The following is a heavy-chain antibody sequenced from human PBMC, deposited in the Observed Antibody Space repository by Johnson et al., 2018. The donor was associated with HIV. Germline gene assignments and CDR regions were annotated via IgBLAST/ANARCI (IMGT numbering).Heavy chain of an antibody. J-gene: IGHJ3*02. Sequence: VQLVESGGGLVKPGGSQRLSCAVSGFTFSDYYMSWIRQAPGKGLEWVSYISSSGTIIYYADSVKGRFTISRDNAKNSLYLQMNSLRAEDTAVYYCARVIYQYYDSSLDDAFDIWCQGTMVTVSS. CDR3: ARVIYQYYDSSLDDAFDI. D-gene: IGHD3-22*01. CDR2: ISSSGTII. V-gene: IGHV3-11*04. CDR1: GFTFSDYY.